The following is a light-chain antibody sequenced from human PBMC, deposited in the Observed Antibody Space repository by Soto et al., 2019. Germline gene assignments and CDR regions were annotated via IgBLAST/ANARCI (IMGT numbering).Light chain of an antibody. CDR2: DVS. CDR3: SSYTSSSTLAV. J-gene: IGLJ1*01. Sequence: QSALTQPASVSGSPGQSITISCTGTSSDVGGYNYVSWYQQHPGKAPKLMIYDVSNRPSGVSTRFSGSKSGNPASLTISGLQAEAEADYYCSSYTSSSTLAVFGTGTKLTVL. V-gene: IGLV2-14*01. CDR1: SSDVGGYNY.